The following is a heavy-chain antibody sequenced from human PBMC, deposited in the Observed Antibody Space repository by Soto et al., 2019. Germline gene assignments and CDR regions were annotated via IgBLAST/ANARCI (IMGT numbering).Heavy chain of an antibody. CDR3: ARRRGPERDCSVGSCYSRRDAFDI. CDR1: GFTFSDYS. Sequence: LRLSCVASGFTFSDYSMNWVRQAPGKGLEWVSSISSSKNYIYYADSLEGRFSISRDYTQNSLYLQMNSLRVEDTAVYYCARRRGPERDCSVGSCYSRRDAFDIWGQGSMVTVSS. D-gene: IGHD2-15*01. J-gene: IGHJ3*02. V-gene: IGHV3-21*01. CDR2: ISSSKNYI.